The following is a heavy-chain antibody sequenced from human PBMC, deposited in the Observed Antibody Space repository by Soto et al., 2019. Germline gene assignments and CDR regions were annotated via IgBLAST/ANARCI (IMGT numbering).Heavy chain of an antibody. CDR3: ARVRELPFYFDY. Sequence: ASETLSLTCTVSGGSISSGGYYWSWIRQHPGKGPEWIANIHYTGSTYYNTSLKSRVTLSVDTSKNRFSLDLYYVTAADTAVYYCARVRELPFYFDYWGQGTLVTVSS. CDR2: IHYTGST. D-gene: IGHD3-10*01. J-gene: IGHJ4*02. V-gene: IGHV4-31*03. CDR1: GGSISSGGYY.